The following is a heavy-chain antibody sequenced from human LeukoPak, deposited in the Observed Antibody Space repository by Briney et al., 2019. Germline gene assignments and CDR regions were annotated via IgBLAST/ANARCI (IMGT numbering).Heavy chain of an antibody. J-gene: IGHJ5*02. V-gene: IGHV3-11*01. Sequence: GGSLRLSCAASGFTFSDYYMSWVRQAPGKGLEWVSFLSGSGEIIYYADSVKGRFTISRDNAKNSLYLQMNSLRAEDTAVYHCARAGQNNWFNPWGQGTLVTVSS. CDR1: GFTFSDYY. CDR2: LSGSGEII. CDR3: ARAGQNNWFNP.